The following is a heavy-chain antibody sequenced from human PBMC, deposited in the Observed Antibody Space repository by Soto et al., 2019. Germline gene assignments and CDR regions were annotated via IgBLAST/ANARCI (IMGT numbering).Heavy chain of an antibody. Sequence: PGGSLRLSCAASGFRFSDYSMSWIRQGPGRGLEWLSDMSGSGAFVNYADPVKGRFTISRDNAKNSLYLQMDSLRAEDTAVYYCARGGNLGYCSGATCYFDIWGQGTMVTVSS. D-gene: IGHD2-15*01. J-gene: IGHJ3*02. V-gene: IGHV3-11*01. CDR2: MSGSGAFV. CDR1: GFRFSDYS. CDR3: ARGGNLGYCSGATCYFDI.